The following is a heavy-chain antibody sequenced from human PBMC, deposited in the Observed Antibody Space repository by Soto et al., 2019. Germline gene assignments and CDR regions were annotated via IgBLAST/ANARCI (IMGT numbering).Heavy chain of an antibody. CDR3: ARDGNDFSSGYSPQDYYYYLDV. CDR1: GYTFTSYG. V-gene: IGHV1-18*01. J-gene: IGHJ6*03. CDR2: ISANSGST. Sequence: ASVKVSCKASGYTFTSYGISWVRQAPGQGLEWMGWISANSGSTNYAQKLQGRVTMTRDTSISTAYMELSRLRSDDTAVYYCARDGNDFSSGYSPQDYYYYLDVWGKGTTVTVSS. D-gene: IGHD3-3*01.